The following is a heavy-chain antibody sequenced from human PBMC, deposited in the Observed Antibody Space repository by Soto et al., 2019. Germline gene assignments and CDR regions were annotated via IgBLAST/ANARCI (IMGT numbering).Heavy chain of an antibody. Sequence: SETLSLTCTVSGGSIRSGGYYWSWVRQNPRRGLEWIGNIYYSGNTYYNPSLKSRLTISVDTSKNQFSLKLSSVTAADTAVYYCASSEASGWGSWFDPWGQGTLVTVSS. CDR3: ASSEASGWGSWFDP. CDR1: GGSIRSGGYY. D-gene: IGHD3-16*01. J-gene: IGHJ5*02. CDR2: IYYSGNT. V-gene: IGHV4-30-4*01.